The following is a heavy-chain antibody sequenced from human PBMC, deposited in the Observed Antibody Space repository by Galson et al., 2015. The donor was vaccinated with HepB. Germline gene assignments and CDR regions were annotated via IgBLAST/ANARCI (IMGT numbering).Heavy chain of an antibody. CDR1: GFTFSSYG. V-gene: IGHV3-30*18. D-gene: IGHD2-2*01. Sequence: SLRLSCAASGFTFSSYGTHWVRQAPGKGLEWVAVISYDGSNKYYADSVKGRFTISRDNSKNTLYLQMNSLRAEDTAVYYCAKEASPISYCSSTSCQGGHFDYWGQGTLVTVSS. CDR2: ISYDGSNK. J-gene: IGHJ4*02. CDR3: AKEASPISYCSSTSCQGGHFDY.